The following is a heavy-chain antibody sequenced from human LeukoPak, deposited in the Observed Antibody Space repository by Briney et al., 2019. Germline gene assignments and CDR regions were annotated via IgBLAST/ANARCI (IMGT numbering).Heavy chain of an antibody. CDR2: INHSGST. CDR3: ATGYSSSWSIDY. Sequence: SETLSLTCAVYGGSFSGYYWSWIRQPPGKGLEWIGEINHSGSTNYNPSLKSRVTISVDTSKNQFSLKLSSVTAADTAVYYCATGYSSSWSIDYWGQGTLVTVSS. J-gene: IGHJ4*02. V-gene: IGHV4-34*01. D-gene: IGHD6-13*01. CDR1: GGSFSGYY.